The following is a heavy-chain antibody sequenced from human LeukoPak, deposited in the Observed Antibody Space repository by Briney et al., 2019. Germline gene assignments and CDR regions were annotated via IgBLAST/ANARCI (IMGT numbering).Heavy chain of an antibody. V-gene: IGHV3-30*01. CDR2: ISYDGSNK. J-gene: IGHJ4*02. Sequence: GGSLRLSCAASGFTFSIYAMHWGREAPGKGREWGAVISYDGSNKYYADSVKGRFTISRDNSKNTLYLQMNSLRAEDTAVYYCARDRTGSSGWYGSLDYWGQGTLVTVSS. CDR3: ARDRTGSSGWYGSLDY. CDR1: GFTFSIYA. D-gene: IGHD6-19*01.